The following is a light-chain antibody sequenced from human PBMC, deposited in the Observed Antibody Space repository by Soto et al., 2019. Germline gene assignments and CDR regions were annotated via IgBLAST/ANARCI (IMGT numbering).Light chain of an antibody. V-gene: IGKV3-20*01. J-gene: IGKJ1*01. Sequence: EIVLTQSPGPLSLSPGERATLSCGSSQSVTSSYLAWYQQKPGQAPRLLIYAASIRATGIPDRFSGSGSGTDCTLSISRLEPEDVAVYYCQQYGTSRWTFGQGTKVDIK. CDR1: QSVTSSY. CDR3: QQYGTSRWT. CDR2: AAS.